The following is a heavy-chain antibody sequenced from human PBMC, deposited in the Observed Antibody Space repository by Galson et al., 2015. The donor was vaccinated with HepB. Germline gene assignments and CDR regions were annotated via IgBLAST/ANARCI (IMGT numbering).Heavy chain of an antibody. CDR2: IWYDGTNK. CDR3: ARGNPSTDYYDSSGLGG. D-gene: IGHD3-22*01. CDR1: GFTFSNYG. J-gene: IGHJ4*02. Sequence: SLRLSCAASGFTFSNYGMHWVRQAPGKGLEWVAVIWYDGTNKYYADSVKGRFTIYRDNSKNTLFLQMNTLRAEDTAVYYCARGNPSTDYYDSSGLGGWGQGALVTVSS. V-gene: IGHV3-33*01.